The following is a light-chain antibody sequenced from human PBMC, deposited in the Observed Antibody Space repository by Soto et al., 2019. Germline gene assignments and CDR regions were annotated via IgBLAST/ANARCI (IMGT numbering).Light chain of an antibody. Sequence: QSALTQHASVYGSPGQSITISCTGTSNDIGANNYVSWYQHHPGKAPKILIYEAANRPSGVSHRFSGSKSANTASLTISGLQAEDEADYFCTSYTSTSTLVFGGGTKLTVL. J-gene: IGLJ2*01. CDR1: SNDIGANNY. CDR3: TSYTSTSTLV. CDR2: EAA. V-gene: IGLV2-14*01.